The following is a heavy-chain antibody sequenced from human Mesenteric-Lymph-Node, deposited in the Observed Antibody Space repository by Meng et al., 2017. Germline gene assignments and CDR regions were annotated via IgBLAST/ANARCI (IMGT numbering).Heavy chain of an antibody. J-gene: IGHJ4*02. V-gene: IGHV1-2*02. CDR2: INPNSGGT. D-gene: IGHD3-22*01. CDR1: GYTLTELS. CDR3: ARVYDYDKFPQYYFDY. Sequence: ASVKVSCKVSGYTLTELSMHWVRQAPGQGLEWMGWINPNSGGTNYAQKFQGRVTMTRDTSISTAYMELSRLRSDDTAVYYCARVYDYDKFPQYYFDYWGQGTLVTVSS.